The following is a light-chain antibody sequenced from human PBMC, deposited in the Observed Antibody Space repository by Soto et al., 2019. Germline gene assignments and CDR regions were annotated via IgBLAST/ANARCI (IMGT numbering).Light chain of an antibody. CDR3: SSYTSSSTRV. CDR2: EVS. Sequence: QSALTQPASVSGSPGQSITISCTGTSSDVGGYNYVSWYQQHPGKAPKLMIYEVSNRPSGVSHRFSGSKSGNTASLTSSGLQAEDEADYSCSSYTSSSTRVFGGGTQLTVL. V-gene: IGLV2-14*01. J-gene: IGLJ3*02. CDR1: SSDVGGYNY.